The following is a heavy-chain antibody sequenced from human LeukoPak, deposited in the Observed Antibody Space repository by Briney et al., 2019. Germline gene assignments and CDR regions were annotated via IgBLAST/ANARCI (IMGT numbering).Heavy chain of an antibody. CDR2: ISSRSSAI. Sequence: GGSLRLSCAASGFTFSGQTMNWVRQAPGKGLEWVSYISSRSSAIYYADSVKGRFTISRDNAKNSLYLQMNSLRAEDTAVYYCARERGPFDYWGQGTLVTVSS. CDR3: ARERGPFDY. V-gene: IGHV3-48*01. J-gene: IGHJ4*02. CDR1: GFTFSGQT.